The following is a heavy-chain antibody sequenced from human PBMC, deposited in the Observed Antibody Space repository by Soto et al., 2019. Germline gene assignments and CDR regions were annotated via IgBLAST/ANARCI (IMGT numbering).Heavy chain of an antibody. CDR3: ARGRPQKGGYCSSTSCYSYYYYYMDV. Sequence: SETLSLTCTVSGGSISSYYWSWIRQPPGKGLEYIGFIYYSGSTNYNPSLKSRVTISVDTSKNQFSLKLSSVTAADTAVYYCARGRPQKGGYCSSTSCYSYYYYYMDVWGKGTTVTVSS. CDR1: GGSISSYY. J-gene: IGHJ6*03. CDR2: IYYSGST. V-gene: IGHV4-59*01. D-gene: IGHD2-2*01.